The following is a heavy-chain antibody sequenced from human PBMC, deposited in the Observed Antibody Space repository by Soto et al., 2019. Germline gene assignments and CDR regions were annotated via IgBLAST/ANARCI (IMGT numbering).Heavy chain of an antibody. CDR1: GGTFSSYA. CDR3: AASSRHYYYYGMDV. V-gene: IGHV1-69*13. Sequence: ASVKVSCKASGGTFSSYAISWVRQAPGQGLEWMGGIIPIFGTANYAQKFQGRVTITADESTSTAYMELSSLRSEDTAVYYCAASSRHYYYYGMDVWGQGTTVTVSS. J-gene: IGHJ6*02. CDR2: IIPIFGTA.